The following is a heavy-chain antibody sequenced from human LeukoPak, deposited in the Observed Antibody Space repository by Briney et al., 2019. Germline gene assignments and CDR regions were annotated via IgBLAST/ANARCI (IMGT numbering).Heavy chain of an antibody. CDR2: INHSGST. CDR3: ARVYSSSWYPIYYYYYYMDV. V-gene: IGHV4-34*01. D-gene: IGHD6-13*01. J-gene: IGHJ6*03. Sequence: PSETLSLTCAVYGGSFSGYYWSWIRQPPGKGLEWIGEINHSGSTNYNPSLKSRVTISVDKSKNQFSLKLSSVTAADTAVYYCARVYSSSWYPIYYYYYYMDVWGKGTTVTVSS. CDR1: GGSFSGYY.